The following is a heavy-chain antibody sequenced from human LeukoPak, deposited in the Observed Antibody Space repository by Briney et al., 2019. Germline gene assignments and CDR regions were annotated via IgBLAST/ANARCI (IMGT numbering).Heavy chain of an antibody. CDR3: ARQEVGAGYCSSTSCAEPHWFDP. CDR1: GGSISSTSY. J-gene: IGHJ5*02. V-gene: IGHV4-39*01. Sequence: SETLSLTCIVSGGSISSTSYWGWIRQPPGKGLEWIGTILYSGSTFYNPSLKSRVTISVDTCKKQFSLKVNSVTAADTAVYYCARQEVGAGYCSSTSCAEPHWFDPWGQGTLVTVSS. D-gene: IGHD2-2*01. CDR2: ILYSGST.